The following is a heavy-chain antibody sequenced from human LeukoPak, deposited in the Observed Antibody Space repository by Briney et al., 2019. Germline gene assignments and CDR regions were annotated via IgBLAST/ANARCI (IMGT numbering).Heavy chain of an antibody. CDR2: ISSSGSTM. CDR1: GFTFSSYE. CDR3: ARGPPIIAAAGTLDY. D-gene: IGHD6-13*01. Sequence: GGSLRLSCAASGFTFSSYEMNWVRQAPGKGLEWVSYISSSGSTMYYADSVKGRFTISRDNAKNSLYLQMNSLRAEDTAVYYCARGPPIIAAAGTLDYWGQGTLVTVSS. J-gene: IGHJ4*02. V-gene: IGHV3-48*03.